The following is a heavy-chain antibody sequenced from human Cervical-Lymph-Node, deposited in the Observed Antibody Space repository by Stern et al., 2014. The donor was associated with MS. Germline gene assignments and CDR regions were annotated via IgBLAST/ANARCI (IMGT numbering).Heavy chain of an antibody. CDR1: GGTFSSYA. CDR2: IIPIFGTA. Sequence: QVQLVQSGAEVKKPGSSVKVSCKASGGTFSSYAISWVRQAPGQGLEWMGGIIPIFGTANYAQKFQGRVTITADESTSTAYMELSSLRSEDTAVYYCASGRVWLTGTTWVGKSWGQGTLVTVSS. D-gene: IGHD1-7*01. V-gene: IGHV1-69*01. CDR3: ASGRVWLTGTTWVGKS. J-gene: IGHJ5*02.